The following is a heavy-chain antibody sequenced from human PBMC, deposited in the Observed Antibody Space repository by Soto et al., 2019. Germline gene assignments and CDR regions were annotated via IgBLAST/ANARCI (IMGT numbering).Heavy chain of an antibody. J-gene: IGHJ4*02. CDR3: ARLPNIGAASYLDN. CDR1: GFTFSDHY. Sequence: EVLLVESGGGLVQPGGSLRLSCAASGFTFSDHYMDWVRQAPGKGLEWVARTRNKANSYTTEYAASVKGRFIISRDDSKISLYLQMNSLKIEDTAVYYCARLPNIGAASYLDNWGQGTLVTVSS. V-gene: IGHV3-72*01. CDR2: TRNKANSYTT. D-gene: IGHD1-26*01.